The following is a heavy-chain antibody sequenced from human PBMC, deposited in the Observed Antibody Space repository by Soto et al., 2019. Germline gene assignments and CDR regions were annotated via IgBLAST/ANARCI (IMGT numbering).Heavy chain of an antibody. CDR1: GFNFDDYA. D-gene: IGHD1-26*01. J-gene: IGHJ6*02. Sequence: EVQLVESGGGLIQPGRSLRLSCAASGFNFDDYAMHWVRQVPGKGLEWVSGISWNSGTKYYADSVKGRFTISRDNAKNSLFLQMNSLRAEDTALYYCAKDLESYTYYNYGMDVWGQGTTVTVSS. V-gene: IGHV3-9*01. CDR2: ISWNSGTK. CDR3: AKDLESYTYYNYGMDV.